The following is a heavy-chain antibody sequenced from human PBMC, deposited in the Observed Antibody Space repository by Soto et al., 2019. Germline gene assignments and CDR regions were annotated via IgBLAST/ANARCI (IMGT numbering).Heavy chain of an antibody. CDR2: IYYSGST. CDR1: GGSIRSRGYY. V-gene: IGHV4-39*01. J-gene: IGHJ5*02. Sequence: SETLPLTCTVSGGSIRSRGYYWSWIRQHPGRGLEWIGCIYYSGSTHYNPSLKSRVTISVDTSKNQFSLKLSSVTAADTAVYYCARHQSHSSRYLEPWGQGTLVTVSP. CDR3: ARHQSHSSRYLEP. D-gene: IGHD6-13*01.